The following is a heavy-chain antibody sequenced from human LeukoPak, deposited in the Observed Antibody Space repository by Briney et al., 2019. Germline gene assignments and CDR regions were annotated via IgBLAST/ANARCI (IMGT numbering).Heavy chain of an antibody. J-gene: IGHJ5*02. CDR1: GGSISSGGYY. Sequence: PSETLSLTCTVSGGSISSGGYYWSWTRQHPGKGLEWIGYIYYSGSTYYNPSLKSRVTISVDTSKNQFSLKLSSVTAADTAVYCCAREWTIFGVPKVWFDPWGQGTLVTVSS. D-gene: IGHD3-3*01. CDR3: AREWTIFGVPKVWFDP. V-gene: IGHV4-31*03. CDR2: IYYSGST.